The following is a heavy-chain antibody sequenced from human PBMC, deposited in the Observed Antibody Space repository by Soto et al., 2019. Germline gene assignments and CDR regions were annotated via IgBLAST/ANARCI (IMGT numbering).Heavy chain of an antibody. CDR1: GGTFSTYG. J-gene: IGHJ6*02. V-gene: IGHV1-69*01. Sequence: QVKLVQSGAEVRKPGSAVKVSCKASGGTFSTYGINWVRQAPGQGLEWMGGIIPLFGTSSYAQQFEGRVTITADESSSTAYMELSSLRSEDTAVYYCARDNPTVTTNHNYHYYGMDVWGQGTTVTVSS. CDR2: IIPLFGTS. CDR3: ARDNPTVTTNHNYHYYGMDV. D-gene: IGHD4-4*01.